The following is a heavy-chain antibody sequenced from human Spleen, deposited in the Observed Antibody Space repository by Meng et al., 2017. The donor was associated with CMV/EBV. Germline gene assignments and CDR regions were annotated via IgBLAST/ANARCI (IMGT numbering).Heavy chain of an antibody. D-gene: IGHD6-19*01. Sequence: QLLLVQSVCWVKKPGSSVKVSCKASGDTFTSYCISWVRQAPGQGLEWMGWISAYNGNTNYAQRLQGRVTMTTDTSTSTAYMELRSLRSDDTAVYYCARDSSGWFDPWGQGTLVTVSS. V-gene: IGHV1-18*01. CDR2: ISAYNGNT. CDR3: ARDSSGWFDP. J-gene: IGHJ5*02. CDR1: GDTFTSYC.